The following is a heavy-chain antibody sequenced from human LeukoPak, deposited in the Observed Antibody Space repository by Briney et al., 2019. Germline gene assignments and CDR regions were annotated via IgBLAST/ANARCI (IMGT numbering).Heavy chain of an antibody. CDR2: MNPNSGNT. J-gene: IGHJ4*02. Sequence: GASVKVSCKASGYTFTSYGISWVRQATGQGLEWMGWMNPNSGNTGYAQKFQGRVTITRNTSISTAYMELSSLISEDTAVYYCARGLKSNTIFGVVTYYFDYWGQGTLVTVSS. CDR3: ARGLKSNTIFGVVTYYFDY. CDR1: GYTFTSYG. D-gene: IGHD3-3*01. V-gene: IGHV1-8*03.